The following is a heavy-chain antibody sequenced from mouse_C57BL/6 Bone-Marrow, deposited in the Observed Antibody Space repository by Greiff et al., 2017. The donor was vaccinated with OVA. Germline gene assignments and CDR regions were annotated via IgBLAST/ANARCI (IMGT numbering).Heavy chain of an antibody. V-gene: IGHV1-26*01. D-gene: IGHD3-2*02. Sequence: VQLKESGPELVKPGASVKISCKASGYTFTDYYMNWVKQSHGKSLEWIGDINPNNGGTSYNQKFKGKATLTVDKSSSTAYMELRSLTSEDSAVYYCARRSAAQATGYWGQGTTLTVSS. CDR2: INPNNGGT. CDR3: ARRSAAQATGY. J-gene: IGHJ2*01. CDR1: GYTFTDYY.